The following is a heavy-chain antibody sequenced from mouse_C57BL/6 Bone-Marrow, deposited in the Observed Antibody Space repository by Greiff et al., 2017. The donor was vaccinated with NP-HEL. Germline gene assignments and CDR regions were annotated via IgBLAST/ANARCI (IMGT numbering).Heavy chain of an antibody. CDR1: VFTFSDYG. J-gene: IGHJ4*01. CDR3: ARQWNAMDY. CDR2: ISNLAYSI. V-gene: IGHV5-15*01. Sequence: EVKLMESGGGLVQPGGSLKLSCAASVFTFSDYGMAWVRQAPRKGPEWVAFISNLAYSIYYADTVTGRFTISRENAKNTLYLDMSSLRSEDTAMYYCARQWNAMDYWGQGTSVTVSS.